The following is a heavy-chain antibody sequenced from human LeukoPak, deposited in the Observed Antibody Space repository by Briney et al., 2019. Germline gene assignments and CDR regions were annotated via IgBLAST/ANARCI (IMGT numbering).Heavy chain of an antibody. D-gene: IGHD3-10*01. CDR1: TFTLSSYT. CDR2: ISSSSTYI. J-gene: IGHJ3*02. CDR3: AKDHDYYASGPI. V-gene: IGHV3-21*04. Sequence: PGGSLRLSCAASTFTLSSYTMNWVRQAPGKGLEWVSSISSSSTYINYADSVKGRFTISRDNSKNTLYLQMNSLRAEDTALYYCAKDHDYYASGPIWGQGTMVTVSS.